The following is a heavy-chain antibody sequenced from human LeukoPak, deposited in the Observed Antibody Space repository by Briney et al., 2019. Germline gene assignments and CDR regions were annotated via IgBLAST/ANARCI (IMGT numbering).Heavy chain of an antibody. Sequence: GGSLRLSCAASEFSVGSNYMTWVRQAPGKGLEWVSLIYSGGSTYYADSVKGRFTISRDNSKNTLYLQMNSLRAEDTAVYYCARASYTGIAVAGTIGYWGQGTLVTVSS. CDR2: IYSGGST. CDR1: EFSVGSNY. CDR3: ARASYTGIAVAGTIGY. D-gene: IGHD6-19*01. J-gene: IGHJ4*02. V-gene: IGHV3-66*01.